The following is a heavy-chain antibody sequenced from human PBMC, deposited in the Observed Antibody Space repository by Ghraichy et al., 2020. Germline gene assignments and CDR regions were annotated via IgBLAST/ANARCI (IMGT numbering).Heavy chain of an antibody. J-gene: IGHJ2*01. CDR1: GGSISSYY. CDR2: IYYSGST. D-gene: IGHD2-15*01. CDR3: AREGDCSGGSCYSSYWYFDL. V-gene: IGHV4-59*01. Sequence: SQTLSLTCTVSGGSISSYYWSWIRQPPGKGLEWIGYIYYSGSTNYNPSLKSRVTISVDTSKNQFSLKLSSVTAADTAVYYCAREGDCSGGSCYSSYWYFDLWGRGTLVTVSS.